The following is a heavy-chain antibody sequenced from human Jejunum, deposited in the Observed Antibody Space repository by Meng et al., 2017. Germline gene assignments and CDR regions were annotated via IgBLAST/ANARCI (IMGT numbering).Heavy chain of an antibody. D-gene: IGHD5-18*01. Sequence: ERAPGPVRLSDTLSLTCTCSGGAVSSGSYYWSWIRQPPGKGLEWIGYIYYGGTTNYNPSLKSRVTISADTSKNQFSLKLSSVTAADTAVYYCARGSRGYSYDWGQGTLVTVSS. V-gene: IGHV4-61*01. CDR2: IYYGGTT. J-gene: IGHJ4*02. CDR3: ARGSRGYSYD. CDR1: GGAVSSGSYY.